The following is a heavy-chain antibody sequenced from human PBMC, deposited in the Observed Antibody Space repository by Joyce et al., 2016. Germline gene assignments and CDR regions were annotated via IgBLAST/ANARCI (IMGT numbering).Heavy chain of an antibody. CDR3: ARRPYEYDSSGYYYFDN. J-gene: IGHJ4*02. CDR2: SYLDDSDT. CDR1: GYRFPSYW. D-gene: IGHD3-22*01. Sequence: EVQLVQSGAEVKKPGESLKISCKGSGYRFPSYWIGWVRQMPGKGLEWMGISYLDDSDTRYSPACQCQVTISADKSSSTAYLQWSSLKASDTAMYYCARRPYEYDSSGYYYFDNWGQGTLVTVSS. V-gene: IGHV5-51*01.